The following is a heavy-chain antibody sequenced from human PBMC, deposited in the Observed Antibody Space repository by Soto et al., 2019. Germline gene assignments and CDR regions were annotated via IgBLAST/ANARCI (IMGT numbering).Heavy chain of an antibody. CDR1: GFHFNSYA. CDR3: TKEGGTVDIPLFDQ. Sequence: GGSLRLSCAASGFHFNSYAMSWVHQAPGKGPEWVSGISGGGDGTYYADSVKGRFTISRDNSKNTLYLQMNSLRDEDTGVYYCTKEGGTVDIPLFDQWGQGTQVTVSS. J-gene: IGHJ4*02. CDR2: ISGGGDGT. D-gene: IGHD2-21*01. V-gene: IGHV3-23*01.